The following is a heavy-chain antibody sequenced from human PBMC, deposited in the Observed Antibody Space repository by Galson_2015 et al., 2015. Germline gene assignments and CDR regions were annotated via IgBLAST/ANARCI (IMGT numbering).Heavy chain of an antibody. CDR1: GYTFTSYA. J-gene: IGHJ4*02. Sequence: SVKVSCKASGYTFTSYAMHWVRQAPGQRLEWMGWINAGNGNTKYSQKFQGRVTITRDTSASTAYMELSSLRSEDTAVYYCARGTIKYQNRFDYWGQGTLVTVSS. D-gene: IGHD1-14*01. V-gene: IGHV1-3*01. CDR3: ARGTIKYQNRFDY. CDR2: INAGNGNT.